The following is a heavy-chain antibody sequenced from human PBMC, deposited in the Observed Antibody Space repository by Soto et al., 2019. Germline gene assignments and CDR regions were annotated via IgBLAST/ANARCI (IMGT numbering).Heavy chain of an antibody. CDR3: ARSLGYCSSTSCLQYGMDV. V-gene: IGHV1-69*13. Sequence: SVKVSCKASGGTFSSYAISWVRQAPGQGLEWMGGIIPIFGTANYAQKFQGRVTITADESTSTAYMELSSLRSEDTAVYYCARSLGYCSSTSCLQYGMDVWGQGTTVTVSS. CDR1: GGTFSSYA. J-gene: IGHJ6*02. CDR2: IIPIFGTA. D-gene: IGHD2-2*01.